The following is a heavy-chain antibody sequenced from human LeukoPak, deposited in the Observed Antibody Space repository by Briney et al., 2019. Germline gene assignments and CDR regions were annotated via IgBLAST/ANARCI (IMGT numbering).Heavy chain of an antibody. CDR3: ARVVPAAIIPLGFDY. J-gene: IGHJ4*02. CDR1: GYTFTGYY. D-gene: IGHD2-2*02. V-gene: IGHV1-2*02. CDR2: INPNSGGT. Sequence: GASVKVSCKASGYTFTGYYMHWVRQAPGQGLEWMGWINPNSGGTNYAQKFQGRVTMTRDTSISTAYMELSRLRSDDTAVYYCARVVPAAIIPLGFDYWGQGTLVTVSP.